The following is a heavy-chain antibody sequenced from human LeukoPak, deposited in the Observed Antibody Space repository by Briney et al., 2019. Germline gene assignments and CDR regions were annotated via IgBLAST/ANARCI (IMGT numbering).Heavy chain of an antibody. CDR1: GASINSYS. J-gene: IGHJ3*01. D-gene: IGHD2-15*01. Sequence: SEILSLSCTVSGASINSYSWTWIRQSPAKGLECSGYVYYNRATYYNPSLESRVTISVDTSKNHLSLEMTSVTAADTAIYYCARLGGQYSNAFDLWGQGTMVSVSS. V-gene: IGHV4-59*01. CDR2: VYYNRAT. CDR3: ARLGGQYSNAFDL.